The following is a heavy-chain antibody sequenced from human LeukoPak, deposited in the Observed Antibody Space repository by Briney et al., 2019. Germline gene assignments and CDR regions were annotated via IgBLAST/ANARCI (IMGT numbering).Heavy chain of an antibody. Sequence: GGSLRLSCAASGFTFSSYWMSWVRQAPGKGLEWVANIKQDGSEKYYVGSVKGRFTISRDNAKNSLYLQMNSLRAEDTAVYYCAREGGGNGGGYFQHWGQGALVTVSS. CDR1: GFTFSSYW. CDR3: AREGGGNGGGYFQH. D-gene: IGHD4-23*01. CDR2: IKQDGSEK. V-gene: IGHV3-7*01. J-gene: IGHJ1*01.